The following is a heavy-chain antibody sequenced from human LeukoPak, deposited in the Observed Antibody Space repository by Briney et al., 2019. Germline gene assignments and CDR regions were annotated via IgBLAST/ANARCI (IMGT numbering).Heavy chain of an antibody. Sequence: PSETLSLSCSVYGGSFSVHYWSWVRQSPGKGLEWLGEINPRGDTNYNPSLESRVTISQDTSKKQFSLKLRSVTAADMAVYFCASGGPVSHYWGQGALVTVSS. CDR2: INPRGDT. CDR1: GGSFSVHY. CDR3: ASGGPVSHY. J-gene: IGHJ4*02. V-gene: IGHV4-34*01. D-gene: IGHD2-21*02.